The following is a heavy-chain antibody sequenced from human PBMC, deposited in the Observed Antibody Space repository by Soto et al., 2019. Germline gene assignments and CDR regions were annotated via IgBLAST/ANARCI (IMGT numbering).Heavy chain of an antibody. Sequence: PGGSLRLSCAASGFTFSSYSMNWVRQAPGKGLEWVSSISSSSSYIYYADSVKGRFTISRDNAKNSLYLQMNSLRAEDTAVYYCARDLRAYSGSSDYYYYGMDVWGQGTTVTVSS. D-gene: IGHD1-26*01. V-gene: IGHV3-21*04. J-gene: IGHJ6*02. CDR3: ARDLRAYSGSSDYYYYGMDV. CDR1: GFTFSSYS. CDR2: ISSSSSYI.